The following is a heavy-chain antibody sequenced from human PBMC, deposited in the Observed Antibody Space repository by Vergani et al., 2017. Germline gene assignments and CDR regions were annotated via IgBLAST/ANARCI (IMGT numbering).Heavy chain of an antibody. D-gene: IGHD3-10*01. Sequence: EVQLLESGGGLVQPGGSRRLSCAGAGFTFDTYTMAYVRQAPRKGLEWVATISSGGGDIFYADSVNGRFTISRDNSKNTLFLQMNSLKDEDTAVYYCTTAWGLYYLHGEYFQYWGRGTLVSVSS. V-gene: IGHV3-23*01. CDR1: GFTFDTYT. CDR3: TTAWGLYYLHGEYFQY. CDR2: ISSGGGDI. J-gene: IGHJ1*01.